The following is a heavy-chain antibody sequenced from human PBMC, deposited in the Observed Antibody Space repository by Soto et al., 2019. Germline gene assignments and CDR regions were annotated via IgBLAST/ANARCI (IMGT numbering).Heavy chain of an antibody. V-gene: IGHV1-69*06. CDR1: GGTFNTFA. Sequence: QVQLVQSGAEVKKPGSSVNVSCKASGGTFNTFAISWVRQAPGQGLEYLGGIVPILGPAFYAQRFQGRVTITAAKSTITAYLALTSLSSEATAVYYCDRAAKRYFDSWGQGNQVTVAS. CDR2: IVPILGPA. J-gene: IGHJ4*02. CDR3: DRAAKRYFDS. D-gene: IGHD3-16*02.